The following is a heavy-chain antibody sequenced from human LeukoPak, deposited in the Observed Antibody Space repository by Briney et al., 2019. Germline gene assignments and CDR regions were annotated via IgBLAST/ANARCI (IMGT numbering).Heavy chain of an antibody. D-gene: IGHD1-26*01. Sequence: GASVKVSCKASGYTFTGYYMHWVRQAPGKGLEWMGGFDPEDGETIYAQKFQGRVTMTEDTSTDTAYMELSSLRSEDTAVYYCATDSDTGIVGAEVAFDIWGQGTMVTVSS. J-gene: IGHJ3*02. CDR3: ATDSDTGIVGAEVAFDI. V-gene: IGHV1-24*01. CDR2: FDPEDGET. CDR1: GYTFTGYY.